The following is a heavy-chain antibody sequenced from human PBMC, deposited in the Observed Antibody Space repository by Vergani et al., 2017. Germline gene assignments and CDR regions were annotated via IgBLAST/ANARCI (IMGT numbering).Heavy chain of an antibody. V-gene: IGHV1-2*02. D-gene: IGHD3-9*01. CDR1: GYTFTGYY. CDR2: INPNSGCT. CDR3: ARNRHYDILAGVFWCGMDV. J-gene: IGHJ6*02. Sequence: QVQLVQSGAEVKKPGASVKVSCKASGYTFTGYYMHWVRQAPGQGLEWMGWINPNSGCTNYAQKFQGRVTMTRDTSISTAYMELSRLRSDDTAVYYCARNRHYDILAGVFWCGMDVWGQGTTVTVSS.